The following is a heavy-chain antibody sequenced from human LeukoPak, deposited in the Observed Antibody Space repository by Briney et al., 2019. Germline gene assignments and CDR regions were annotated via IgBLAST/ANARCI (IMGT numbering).Heavy chain of an antibody. CDR1: GFTVSSNY. D-gene: IGHD2-2*01. Sequence: GGSLRLSCAASGFTVSSNYMSWVRQAPGKGLEWVSVIYSSGRTYYADSVKGRFTISRDNSKNTLYLQMNSLRPEDTAVYYCARAPLSSADYYYYMAVWGKGTTVTVSS. V-gene: IGHV3-66*01. CDR2: IYSSGRT. CDR3: ARAPLSSADYYYYMAV. J-gene: IGHJ6*03.